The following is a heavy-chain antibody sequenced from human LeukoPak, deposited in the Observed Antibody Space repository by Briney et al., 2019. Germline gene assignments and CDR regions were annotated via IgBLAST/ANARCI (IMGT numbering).Heavy chain of an antibody. CDR3: ARGLPTTMVRGYYYYMDV. Sequence: ASVTVSCKASGYTFTSYDSNWVRQATGQGLEWMGWMNPNSGNTGYAQKFQGRVTITRNTSISTAYMELSSLRSEDTAVYYCARGLPTTMVRGYYYYMDVWGKGTTVTVSS. V-gene: IGHV1-8*03. J-gene: IGHJ6*03. D-gene: IGHD3-10*01. CDR2: MNPNSGNT. CDR1: GYTFTSYD.